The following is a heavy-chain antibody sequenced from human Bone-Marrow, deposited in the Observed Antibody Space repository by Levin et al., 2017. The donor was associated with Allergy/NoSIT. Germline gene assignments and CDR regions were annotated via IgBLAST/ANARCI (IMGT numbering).Heavy chain of an antibody. J-gene: IGHJ4*02. CDR2: IKQDGSEK. V-gene: IGHV3-7*01. CDR1: GFTFSNSW. CDR3: VRKSDY. Sequence: HPGGSLRLSCAASGFTFSNSWMTWVRQAPGEGLEWVADIKQDGSEKYYVDSVKGRFTISRDNAKNSLYLQMNSLRAEDTALYYCVRKSDYWGQGTLVTVSS.